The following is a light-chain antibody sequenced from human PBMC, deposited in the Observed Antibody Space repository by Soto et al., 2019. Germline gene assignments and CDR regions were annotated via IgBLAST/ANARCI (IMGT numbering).Light chain of an antibody. CDR1: RSDIGNNN. CDR2: DND. Sequence: QSVLTQPPSVSAAPGQKVTVSCSGSRSDIGNNNVSWYQHHQGPATQLLIYDNDKRPSGITDRFSASKSGTSATLDITGLQPGDEADYYCYAWYSNRSGGVFGSGTKLTVL. V-gene: IGLV1-51*01. CDR3: YAWYSNRSGGV. J-gene: IGLJ3*02.